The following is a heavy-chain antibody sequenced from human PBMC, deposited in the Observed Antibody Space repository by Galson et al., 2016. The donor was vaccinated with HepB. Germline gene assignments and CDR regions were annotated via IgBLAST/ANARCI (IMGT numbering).Heavy chain of an antibody. CDR2: IYQNGRT. CDR3: ARGIRYIDWGLYYFEN. D-gene: IGHD3-9*01. J-gene: IGHJ4*02. V-gene: IGHV4-30-2*01. Sequence: TLSLTCAVSGASIRSGGFSWSWVRQTPGKGLEWIGDIYQNGRTKYNPSLESRVNISSDASKNDFSLKLRSMTAADTAMYFCARGIRYIDWGLYYFENWGQGALVTVSA. CDR1: GASIRSGGFS.